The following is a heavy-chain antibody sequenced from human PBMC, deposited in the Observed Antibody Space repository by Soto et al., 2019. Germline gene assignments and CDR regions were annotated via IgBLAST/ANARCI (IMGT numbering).Heavy chain of an antibody. CDR2: INSNGGST. CDR1: GFTFSSYA. CDR3: VKILQYSYGLPH. V-gene: IGHV3-64D*06. D-gene: IGHD5-18*01. J-gene: IGHJ4*02. Sequence: GGSLRLSCSASGFTFSSYAMHWVRQAPGKGLEKVSAINSNGGSTYYADSVKGRFTISRDNSKNTLYLQMSSLRAEDTAVYYCVKILQYSYGLPHWGQGTLVTVSS.